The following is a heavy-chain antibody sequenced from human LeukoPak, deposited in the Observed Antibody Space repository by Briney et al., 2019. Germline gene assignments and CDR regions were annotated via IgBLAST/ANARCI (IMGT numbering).Heavy chain of an antibody. Sequence: PGGSLRLSCAASKFTFSSYWMSWVRQAPGKGLEWVANIKQDGSEKYYVDSVKGRFTVSRDNAKNSLYLQMNSLRAEDTAVYYCARDPSHYDSSGYGLYYYYYMDVWGKGTTVTVSS. J-gene: IGHJ6*03. V-gene: IGHV3-7*01. D-gene: IGHD3-22*01. CDR1: KFTFSSYW. CDR2: IKQDGSEK. CDR3: ARDPSHYDSSGYGLYYYYYMDV.